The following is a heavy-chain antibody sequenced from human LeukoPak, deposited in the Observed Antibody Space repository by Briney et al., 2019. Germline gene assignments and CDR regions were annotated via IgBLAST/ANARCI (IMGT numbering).Heavy chain of an antibody. CDR3: ATSDFWSGKGAFDI. V-gene: IGHV1-46*01. Sequence: GASVKISCKASGYTFTTYYLHWVRQAPGQGLEWMGIINPNAGDTGYARKFLGRVTMTRDTSTSTVYMELSSLRSEDTAVYYCATSDFWSGKGAFDIWGQGTMVTVSS. CDR2: INPNAGDT. CDR1: GYTFTTYY. D-gene: IGHD3-3*01. J-gene: IGHJ3*02.